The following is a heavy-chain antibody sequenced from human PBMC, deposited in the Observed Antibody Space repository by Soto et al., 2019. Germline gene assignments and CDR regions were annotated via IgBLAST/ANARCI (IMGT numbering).Heavy chain of an antibody. Sequence: QVQLVQSGAEVKKPGSSVKVSCKASGGTFSSYAITWVRQAPGQGLEWMGGIIPIFGTANYAQKFQGRVTITADESTSTAYRELSSLRSEDTAGYYCARDRGPSTGYDPYWFGPRGQGTLVTVAS. CDR2: IIPIFGTA. CDR1: GGTFSSYA. J-gene: IGHJ5*02. D-gene: IGHD3-22*01. V-gene: IGHV1-69*12. CDR3: ARDRGPSTGYDPYWFGP.